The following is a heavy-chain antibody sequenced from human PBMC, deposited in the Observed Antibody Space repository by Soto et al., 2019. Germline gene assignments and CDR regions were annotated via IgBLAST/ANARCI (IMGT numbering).Heavy chain of an antibody. D-gene: IGHD3-16*02. J-gene: IGHJ5*02. CDR1: GGSITSANYY. Sequence: QVQLQESGPGLVKPSQTLSLSCSISGGSITSANYYWTWIRLFPGKGLEWIGYIYSSGTTHYNPSLKSRATISLDTTNNQFPLEVKSATAADTAVYYCARMGLHLGELSRNWFDPWGQGSLVTVSS. CDR2: IYSSGTT. V-gene: IGHV4-31*03. CDR3: ARMGLHLGELSRNWFDP.